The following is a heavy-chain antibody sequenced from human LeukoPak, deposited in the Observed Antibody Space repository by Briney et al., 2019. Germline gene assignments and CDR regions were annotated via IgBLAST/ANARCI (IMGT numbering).Heavy chain of an antibody. D-gene: IGHD2-15*01. J-gene: IGHJ6*03. CDR2: IRSSSSYI. V-gene: IGHV3-21*01. Sequence: PGGSLRLSCAASGFTFSSYSMNWVRQAPGKGLEWASSIRSSSSYIYYADSVKGRFTISRDNAKNSLYLQMNSLRAEDTAVYYCASHSVSAPPYYYYYMDVWGKGTTVTISS. CDR1: GFTFSSYS. CDR3: ASHSVSAPPYYYYYMDV.